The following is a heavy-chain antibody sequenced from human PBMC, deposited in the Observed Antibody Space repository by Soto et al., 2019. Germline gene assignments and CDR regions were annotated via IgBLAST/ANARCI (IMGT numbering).Heavy chain of an antibody. CDR1: GFTFSSYA. D-gene: IGHD1-7*01. CDR3: AREQVLENLHWFDP. Sequence: SLGLSCAASGFTFSSYAMHWVRQAPGKGLEWVAVISYDGSNKYYADSVKGRFTISRDNSKNTLYLQMNSLRAEDTAVYYCAREQVLENLHWFDPWGQGTLDPVSS. J-gene: IGHJ5*02. V-gene: IGHV3-30-3*01. CDR2: ISYDGSNK.